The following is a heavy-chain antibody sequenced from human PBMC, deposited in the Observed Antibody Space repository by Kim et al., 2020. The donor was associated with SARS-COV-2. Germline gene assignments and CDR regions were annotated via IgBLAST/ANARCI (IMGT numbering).Heavy chain of an antibody. Sequence: SETLSLICSVSGGSISSYYWSWIRQPPGKGLEWIGYIYYSGSTNYNPSLKSRVTTSVDTSKNQLSLKLSSMTAADTAVYYCARPHYLYPDYWGQGTLVTV. CDR1: GGSISSYY. CDR2: IYYSGST. CDR3: ARPHYLYPDY. J-gene: IGHJ4*02. V-gene: IGHV4-59*08. D-gene: IGHD2-2*02.